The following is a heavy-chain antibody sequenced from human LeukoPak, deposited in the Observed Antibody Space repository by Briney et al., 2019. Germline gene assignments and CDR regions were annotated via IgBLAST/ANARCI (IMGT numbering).Heavy chain of an antibody. J-gene: IGHJ6*03. D-gene: IGHD1-26*01. CDR2: IYTSGST. Sequence: SETLSLTCTVSGGSISSGSYYWSWIRQPAGKGLEWIGRIYTSGSTNYNPSLKSRVTISVDTSKNQFSLKLSSVTAADTAVYYCARATGSYYSISYYYYMDVWGKGTTVTVSS. V-gene: IGHV4-61*02. CDR3: ARATGSYYSISYYYYMDV. CDR1: GGSISSGSYY.